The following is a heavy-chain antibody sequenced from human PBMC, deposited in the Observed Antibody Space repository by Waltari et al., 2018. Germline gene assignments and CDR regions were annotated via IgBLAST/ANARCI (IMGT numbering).Heavy chain of an antibody. Sequence: QVQLVQSGAEVKKPGSSVKVSCKASGGTFSSYAISWVRQAPGQGLEWMGGIIPIFGTANYAQKFQGRVTITTDESTSTAYMELSSLRSEDTAVYYCARGGRGYCTNGVCYTFDYWGQGTLVTVSS. CDR2: IIPIFGTA. V-gene: IGHV1-69*05. J-gene: IGHJ4*02. CDR3: ARGGRGYCTNGVCYTFDY. CDR1: GGTFSSYA. D-gene: IGHD2-8*01.